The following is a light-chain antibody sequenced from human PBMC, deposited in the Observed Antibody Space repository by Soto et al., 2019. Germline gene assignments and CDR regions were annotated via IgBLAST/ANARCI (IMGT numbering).Light chain of an antibody. CDR3: QQYGSSPPIT. Sequence: EIVLTQSPGTLSLSPGERATLSCRASQSVSSYLAWYQQKPGQAPRLLVYGASNRATGIPDRFSGSGSGTDFSLTMSRLEPEDFAVYYCQQYGSSPPITFGQGTRLEIK. J-gene: IGKJ5*01. CDR2: GAS. V-gene: IGKV3-20*01. CDR1: QSVSSY.